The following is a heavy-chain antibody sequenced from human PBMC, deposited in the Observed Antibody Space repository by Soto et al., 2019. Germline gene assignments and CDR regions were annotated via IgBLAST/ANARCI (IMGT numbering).Heavy chain of an antibody. J-gene: IGHJ5*02. CDR1: GFSLSTSGMR. Sequence: SGPTLVNPTQTLTLTCTFSGFSLSTSGMRVSWIRQPPGKALQWLARIDWDDDKFYTTSLRTRLTISKVTSKNQVVLTMTNMDPVDTATYYCAKTGTDGSWFDPWGQGTLVTVSS. V-gene: IGHV2-70*04. D-gene: IGHD1-1*01. CDR2: IDWDDDK. CDR3: AKTGTDGSWFDP.